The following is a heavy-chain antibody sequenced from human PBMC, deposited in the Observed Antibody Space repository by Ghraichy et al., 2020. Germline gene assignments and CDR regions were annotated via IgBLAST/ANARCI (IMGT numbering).Heavy chain of an antibody. Sequence: GGSLRLSCAASGFSFISYNMNWVRQAPGKGLEWLGYISYSSSSIHYADSVKGRFTISRDNAKNSLYLQMNSLRVEDTAVYYCARVQGTAYYIDVWGNGTTVTVSS. CDR1: GFSFISYN. CDR3: ARVQGTAYYIDV. V-gene: IGHV3-21*05. CDR2: ISYSSSSI. D-gene: IGHD2-21*01. J-gene: IGHJ6*03.